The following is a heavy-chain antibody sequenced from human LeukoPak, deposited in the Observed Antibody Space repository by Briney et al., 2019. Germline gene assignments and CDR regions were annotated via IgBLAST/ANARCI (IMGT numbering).Heavy chain of an antibody. D-gene: IGHD7-27*01. J-gene: IGHJ4*02. CDR3: ARGLDDTGDMPDYFDC. Sequence: GGSLRLSCGASGITFSDYWMSWVRQAPGKGLEWVAYIKEDGSEHYYVDSVKGRFTISRDNAKNSLYLQMNSLRVEDTAVYYCARGLDDTGDMPDYFDCWGQGTLLTVSS. V-gene: IGHV3-7*01. CDR1: GITFSDYW. CDR2: IKEDGSEH.